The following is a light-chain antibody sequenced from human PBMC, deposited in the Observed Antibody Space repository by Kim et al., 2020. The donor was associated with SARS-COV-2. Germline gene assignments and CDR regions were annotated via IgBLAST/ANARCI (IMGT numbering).Light chain of an antibody. Sequence: SYELTQPPSVSVSPGQTARITCSGDALPNQYVYWYKQRPGRAPVLIIYKDTERPSGVPERISGSSSGTTATLTISGVQAEDESDYYCQSPDSSATWVFGGGTQLTVL. CDR3: QSPDSSATWV. CDR1: ALPNQY. V-gene: IGLV3-25*03. CDR2: KDT. J-gene: IGLJ3*02.